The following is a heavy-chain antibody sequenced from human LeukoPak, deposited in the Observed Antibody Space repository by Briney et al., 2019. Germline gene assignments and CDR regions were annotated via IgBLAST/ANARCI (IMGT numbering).Heavy chain of an antibody. CDR3: ARAGYSSRWYVY. Sequence: GGSLRLSCAASGFNFSTYSMNWVRQAPGKGLEWVSDISRSSTTIYYADSVKGRFTISRDNARNSLYLQMNSLRAEDTAVYYCARAGYSSRWYVYWGQGTLVTVSS. CDR1: GFNFSTYS. D-gene: IGHD6-13*01. V-gene: IGHV3-48*01. J-gene: IGHJ4*02. CDR2: ISRSSTTI.